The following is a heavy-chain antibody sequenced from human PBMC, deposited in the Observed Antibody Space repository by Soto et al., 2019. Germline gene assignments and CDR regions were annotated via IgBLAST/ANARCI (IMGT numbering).Heavy chain of an antibody. CDR1: GGSISSYY. V-gene: IGHV4-59*08. J-gene: IGHJ4*01. CDR2: IYYKGNT. CDR3: ARQGLQWLPEGRDYFDY. D-gene: IGHD6-19*01. Sequence: PSETLSLTCTVSGGSISSYYWSWIRQPPGKGLEWIGYIYYKGNTNYNPSLKSRVTITVDTSKNQFSLKLSSVTAADTAVYYCARQGLQWLPEGRDYFDYWGQGALVTVSS.